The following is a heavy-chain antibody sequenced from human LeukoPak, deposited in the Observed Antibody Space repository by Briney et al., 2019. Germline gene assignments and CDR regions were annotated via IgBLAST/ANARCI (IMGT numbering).Heavy chain of an antibody. D-gene: IGHD5-18*01. V-gene: IGHV3-66*01. Sequence: GGSLRLSCAASGFTVSSNYMSWVRQAPGKGLEWVSVIHSGGSTYYADSVKGRFTISRDNAKNSLYLQMNSLRADDAAVYYCAREPTSMGSDYWGQGTLVTVSS. J-gene: IGHJ4*02. CDR3: AREPTSMGSDY. CDR1: GFTVSSNY. CDR2: IHSGGST.